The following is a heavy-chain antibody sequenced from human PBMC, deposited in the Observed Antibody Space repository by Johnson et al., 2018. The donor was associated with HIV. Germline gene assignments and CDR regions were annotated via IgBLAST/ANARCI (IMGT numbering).Heavy chain of an antibody. D-gene: IGHD3-3*01. V-gene: IGHV3-66*01. CDR2: IQSGGGT. CDR3: ARVKGITVFGVVRPHGAFDI. Sequence: LVQPGGSLRLSCTASGFTVSSNYMRWFRQAPGTGLKWVAIIQSGGGTYHADSVKGRFTISRDNSKNTLYLQMNSLRVEDTAVYYCARVKGITVFGVVRPHGAFDIWGQGTMVTVSS. CDR1: GFTVSSNY. J-gene: IGHJ3*02.